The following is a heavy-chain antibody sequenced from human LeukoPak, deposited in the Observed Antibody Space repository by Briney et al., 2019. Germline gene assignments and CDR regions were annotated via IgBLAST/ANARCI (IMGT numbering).Heavy chain of an antibody. Sequence: GGSLRLSCAASGFTVSSNYMSWVRQAPGKGLEWVANIKQDGSKKSYVDSVKGRFTISRDNAKNSLYLQMNSLRAEDTAVYYCARDLPPTYYWGQGTLVTVSS. CDR1: GFTVSSNY. CDR2: IKQDGSKK. J-gene: IGHJ4*02. V-gene: IGHV3-7*01. CDR3: ARDLPPTYY.